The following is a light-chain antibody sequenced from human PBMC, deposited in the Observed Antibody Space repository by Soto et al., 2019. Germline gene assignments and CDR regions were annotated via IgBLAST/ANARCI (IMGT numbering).Light chain of an antibody. J-gene: IGLJ1*01. V-gene: IGLV1-44*01. CDR2: SNN. CDR1: SSSIGSNT. Sequence: QSVLTQPPSASGTPGQRVTISCSGSSSSIGSNTVNWYQQLPGTAPKLLIYSNNQRPSGVPDRFSGSKSGTSASLAISGLQSEDEADYYCAAWDDSLLIYVFGTGTKVTVL. CDR3: AAWDDSLLIYV.